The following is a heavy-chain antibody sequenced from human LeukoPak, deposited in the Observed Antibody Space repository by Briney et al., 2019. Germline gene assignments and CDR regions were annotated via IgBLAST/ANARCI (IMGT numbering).Heavy chain of an antibody. CDR2: IYNSGNT. Sequence: PSETLSLTCTVSGGSISSYYWSWIRQPPGKGLEWIGYIYNSGNTNYNPSLRSRLTISVDTSKNQFSLKLSSVTAADTAVYYCASSNLGSLGQFDPWGQGTLVTVSS. J-gene: IGHJ5*02. CDR3: ASSNLGSLGQFDP. V-gene: IGHV4-59*01. D-gene: IGHD3-10*01. CDR1: GGSISSYY.